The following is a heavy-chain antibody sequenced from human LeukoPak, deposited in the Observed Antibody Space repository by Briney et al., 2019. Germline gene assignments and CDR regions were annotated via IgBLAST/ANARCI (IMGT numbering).Heavy chain of an antibody. CDR3: ARGGGNSVYYYYHMDV. Sequence: ASVKVSFKASGYTFTSYDINWVRQATGQGLEWMGWMNPNSGNTGYAQKFQGRVTITRNTSISTAYMELSSLRSEDTAVYYCARGGGNSVYYYYHMDVWGKGTTVPVSS. D-gene: IGHD4-23*01. CDR1: GYTFTSYD. CDR2: MNPNSGNT. J-gene: IGHJ6*03. V-gene: IGHV1-8*03.